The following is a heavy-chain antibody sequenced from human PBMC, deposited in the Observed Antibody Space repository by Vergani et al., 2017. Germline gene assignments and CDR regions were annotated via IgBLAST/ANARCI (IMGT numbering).Heavy chain of an antibody. CDR2: ISYDGTEK. CDR1: GFPFGNYA. CDR3: ARGGKGIIMVVPSTHL. V-gene: IGHV3-30-3*01. Sequence: QVKLEESGGGVVQPGRPLRLPCAASGFPFGNYAMHWVRQAPGKGLEWVGVISYDGTEKKYADSVNGRFTISRDNSKKMMSLQMNSLRVEDTAVYYCARGGKGIIMVVPSTHLWGQGTQVSVS. J-gene: IGHJ4*02. D-gene: IGHD2-15*01.